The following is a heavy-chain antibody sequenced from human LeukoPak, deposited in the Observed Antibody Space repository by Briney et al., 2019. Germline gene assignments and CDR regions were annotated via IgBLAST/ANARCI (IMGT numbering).Heavy chain of an antibody. Sequence: PGGSLRLSCLASGFTFNNFEITWVRQAPGKGLEWVSYISSSGGATYYAESMKGRFTISRDNAKNSVFLQMNGLRPSDTSVYYCARINGQRTSIDSWGQGTLATVSS. CDR2: ISSSGGAT. CDR3: ARINGQRTSIDS. CDR1: GFTFNNFE. V-gene: IGHV3-48*03. J-gene: IGHJ4*02. D-gene: IGHD6-25*01.